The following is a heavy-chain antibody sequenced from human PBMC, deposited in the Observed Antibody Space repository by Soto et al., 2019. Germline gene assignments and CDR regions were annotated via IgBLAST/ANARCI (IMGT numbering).Heavy chain of an antibody. D-gene: IGHD3-10*01. CDR3: AKPTESGWFVELFNYYCYGMSV. CDR2: ISGSGGST. Sequence: GGSLRLSCAASGFTFSSYAMSWVRQAPGKGLEWVSAISGSGGSTYYADSVKGRFTISRDNSKNTLYLQMNSLRAEDTAVYYCAKPTESGWFVELFNYYCYGMSVWGRGTTVTVSS. V-gene: IGHV3-23*01. CDR1: GFTFSSYA. J-gene: IGHJ6*02.